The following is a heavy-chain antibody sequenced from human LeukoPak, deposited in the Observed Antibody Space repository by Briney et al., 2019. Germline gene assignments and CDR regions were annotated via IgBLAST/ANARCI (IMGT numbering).Heavy chain of an antibody. J-gene: IGHJ4*02. Sequence: SETLSLTCAVFGGSFSGYYWSWIPQPPGKGLEWIGEINRAGSTNYNPSLKSRVTIFADPSKNQFSLRLSSVPAEDTAVYYCAREYCSGGSCYYDIFDYWGQGTLVTVSS. CDR3: AREYCSGGSCYYDIFDY. D-gene: IGHD2-15*01. V-gene: IGHV4-34*01. CDR2: INRAGST. CDR1: GGSFSGYY.